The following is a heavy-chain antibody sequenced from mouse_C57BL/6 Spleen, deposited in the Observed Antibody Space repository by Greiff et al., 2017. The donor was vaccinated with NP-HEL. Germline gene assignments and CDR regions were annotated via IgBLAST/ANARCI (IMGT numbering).Heavy chain of an antibody. V-gene: IGHV1-56*01. D-gene: IGHD2-2*01. CDR3: ARHAERLRGYFDY. CDR1: GYTFTSYW. J-gene: IGHJ2*01. CDR2: IFPGSGST. Sequence: VQLQESGPELVRPGASVKISCKAPGYTFTSYWMQWVRQRPGQGLEWIGEIFPGSGSTYYNEKFKGKATLTVDTSSSAAYMQLSSLTAEDSAVYVCARHAERLRGYFDYWGQGTTLTVSS.